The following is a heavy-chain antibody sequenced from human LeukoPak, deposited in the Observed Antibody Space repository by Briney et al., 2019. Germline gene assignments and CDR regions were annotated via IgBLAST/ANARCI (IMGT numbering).Heavy chain of an antibody. CDR3: AREQGPYGGNDYFDY. CDR2: IWYDGSNK. J-gene: IGHJ4*02. D-gene: IGHD4-23*01. V-gene: IGHV3-33*01. Sequence: QSGGSLRLSCAASGFTFSSYGMHWVRQAPGKGLEWVAVIWYDGSNKYYADSVKGRFTISRDNSKNTLYLQMNSLRAEDTAVYYCAREQGPYGGNDYFDYWGQGTLVTVSS. CDR1: GFTFSSYG.